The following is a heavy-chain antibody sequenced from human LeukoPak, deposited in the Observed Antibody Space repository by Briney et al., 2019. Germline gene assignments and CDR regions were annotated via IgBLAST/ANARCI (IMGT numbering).Heavy chain of an antibody. CDR2: IYSGGST. V-gene: IGHV3-53*01. J-gene: IGHJ2*01. CDR3: ARVTIPWYFDL. Sequence: GGSLRLSCAASGFTVSNNYMGWVRQAPGRGLEWVSVIYSGGSTAYYADSVKGRFTISRDNSKNTLYLQMNSLRAEDTAVYYCARVTIPWYFDLWGRGTLVTVSS. CDR1: GFTVSNNY. D-gene: IGHD2-21*01.